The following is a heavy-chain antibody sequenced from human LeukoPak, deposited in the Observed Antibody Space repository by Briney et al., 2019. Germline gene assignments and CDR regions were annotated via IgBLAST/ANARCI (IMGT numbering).Heavy chain of an antibody. D-gene: IGHD1-26*01. CDR2: VYYSGRT. CDR3: ARTFSESYYYYGMDV. V-gene: IGHV4-59*01. CDR1: GGSISSYY. J-gene: IGHJ6*02. Sequence: KPSETLSLTCTVSGGSISSYYWSWIRQPPGKGLEWLGYVYYSGRTNYNPSLKSRVTISVDTSKNQFSLKLSSVTAADTAVYYCARTFSESYYYYGMDVWGQGTTVTVSS.